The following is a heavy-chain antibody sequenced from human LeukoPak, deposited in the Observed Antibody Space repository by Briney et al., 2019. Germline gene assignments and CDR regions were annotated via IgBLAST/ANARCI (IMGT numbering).Heavy chain of an antibody. V-gene: IGHV3-30*03. CDR1: GFTFSSYG. D-gene: IGHD5-18*01. J-gene: IGHJ4*02. Sequence: GGSLRLSCAASGFTFSSYGIHWVRQSPGKGLEWVAVISYDGSSKYYADSVKGRFTISRDNSKNTLYLQMNSLRAEDTAVYYCARDGSERGYSYGYFAYWGQGTLVTVSS. CDR2: ISYDGSSK. CDR3: ARDGSERGYSYGYFAY.